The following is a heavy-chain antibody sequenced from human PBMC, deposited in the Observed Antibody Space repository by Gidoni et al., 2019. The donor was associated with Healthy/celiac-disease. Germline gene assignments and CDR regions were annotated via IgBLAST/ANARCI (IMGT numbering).Heavy chain of an antibody. D-gene: IGHD6-19*01. V-gene: IGHV3-30*18. J-gene: IGHJ4*02. CDR1: GFTFSSYG. CDR3: AKAGPYSSGPG. Sequence: QVQLVESGGGVVQPGRSLRLSCAASGFTFSSYGMHWVRQAPGKGREGVAVISYDGSNKYYADSVKGRFTISRDNSKNTLYLQMNSLRAEDTAVYYCAKAGPYSSGPGWGQGTLVTVSS. CDR2: ISYDGSNK.